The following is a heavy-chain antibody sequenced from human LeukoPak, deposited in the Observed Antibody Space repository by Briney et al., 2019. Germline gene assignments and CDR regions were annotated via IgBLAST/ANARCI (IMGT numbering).Heavy chain of an antibody. J-gene: IGHJ4*02. Sequence: PSETLSLTCTVSGYSITSAYYWGWIRQPPGKGLEWIGSFFLKGSTYYNPSLKSRVTISVDTSKNQFSLTLSSVTAADTAVYYCANDLKATMVRGVIRYDYWGQGTLVTVSS. D-gene: IGHD3-10*01. CDR3: ANDLKATMVRGVIRYDY. V-gene: IGHV4-38-2*02. CDR2: FFLKGST. CDR1: GYSITSAYY.